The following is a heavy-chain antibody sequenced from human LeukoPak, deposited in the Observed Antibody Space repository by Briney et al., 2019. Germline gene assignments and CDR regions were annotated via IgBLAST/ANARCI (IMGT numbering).Heavy chain of an antibody. CDR3: ARHYDNSGYYETDLVY. J-gene: IGHJ4*02. CDR2: IIAYNGNT. Sequence: GASVKVSCKASGYTFTNYDISWVRQGPGEGLEWMAWIIAYNGNTHYEQNLQGRVTVTTDKSTSTADMELRSLRSDDNATYYYARHYDNSGYYETDLVYWGQGTLVTVSS. CDR1: GYTFTNYD. V-gene: IGHV1-18*01. D-gene: IGHD3-22*01.